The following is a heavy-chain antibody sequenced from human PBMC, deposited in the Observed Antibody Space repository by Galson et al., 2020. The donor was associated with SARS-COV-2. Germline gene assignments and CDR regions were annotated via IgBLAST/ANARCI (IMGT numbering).Heavy chain of an antibody. D-gene: IGHD4-17*01. CDR1: GFTFSSYG. Sequence: QLGESLKFSCAASGFTFSSYGMHWVRQAPGKGLEWVAVIWYDGSNKYYADSVKGRFTISRDNSKNTLYLQMNSLRAEDTAVYYCAREGSVTTTYGMDVWGQGTTVTVSS. J-gene: IGHJ6*02. V-gene: IGHV3-33*01. CDR3: AREGSVTTTYGMDV. CDR2: IWYDGSNK.